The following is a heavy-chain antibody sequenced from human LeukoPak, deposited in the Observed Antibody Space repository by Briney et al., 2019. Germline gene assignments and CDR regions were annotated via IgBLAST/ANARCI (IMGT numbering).Heavy chain of an antibody. Sequence: TLSLTCAVSGGSISSGGYSWSWIRQPPGKGLEWIGYIYHSGSTYYNPSLKSRVTMSVDRSKNQFSLKLNSVTAADTAVYYCARGWGPVYYFDYWGQGTLVTVSS. J-gene: IGHJ4*02. CDR2: IYHSGST. D-gene: IGHD3-16*01. V-gene: IGHV4-30-2*01. CDR3: ARGWGPVYYFDY. CDR1: GGSISSGGYS.